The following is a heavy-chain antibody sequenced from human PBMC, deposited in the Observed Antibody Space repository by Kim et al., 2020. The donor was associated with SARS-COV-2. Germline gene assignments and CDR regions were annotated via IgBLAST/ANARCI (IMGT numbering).Heavy chain of an antibody. D-gene: IGHD6-13*01. J-gene: IGHJ2*01. CDR3: ARDHSNSPRGLCYFDL. CDR1: GFTFSSYD. V-gene: IGHV3-13*01. CDR2: IDTAGDT. Sequence: GGSLRLSCAASGFTFSSYDMHWVRQAPGKGLEWVSSIDTAGDTYCPGSVKGRFTISRDNAKNSLYLQMNSLRAGDTAVYYCARDHSNSPRGLCYFDLWGRGTLVTVSS.